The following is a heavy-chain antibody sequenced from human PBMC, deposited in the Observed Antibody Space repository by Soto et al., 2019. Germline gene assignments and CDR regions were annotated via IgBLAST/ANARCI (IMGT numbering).Heavy chain of an antibody. CDR1: GGSISSYY. V-gene: IGHV4-59*08. D-gene: IGHD3-10*01. Sequence: QVQLQESGPGLVKPSETMSLSCTVSGGSISSYYWSWFRQSPGKRMEWIGYVHHSWGSSYNPALQSRVAISLDTSKSQSCLTVTSVTATDTAVYYCARQGFGPLHGLVDVWGQGTTVTVSS. CDR2: VHHSWGS. CDR3: ARQGFGPLHGLVDV. J-gene: IGHJ6*02.